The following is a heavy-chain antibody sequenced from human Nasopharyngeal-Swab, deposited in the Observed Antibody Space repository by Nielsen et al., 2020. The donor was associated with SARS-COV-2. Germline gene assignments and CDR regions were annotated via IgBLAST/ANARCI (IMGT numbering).Heavy chain of an antibody. CDR1: GYTFTRYA. Sequence: ASVTVSCKASGYTFTRYAMHWVRQAPGQRLEWMGWINAGNGNTKYSQKFQGRVTINRDTSASTAYMELSSLRSEDTAVYYCASLESGYYPDYWGQGTLVTVSS. J-gene: IGHJ4*02. CDR2: INAGNGNT. D-gene: IGHD3-22*01. V-gene: IGHV1-3*01. CDR3: ASLESGYYPDY.